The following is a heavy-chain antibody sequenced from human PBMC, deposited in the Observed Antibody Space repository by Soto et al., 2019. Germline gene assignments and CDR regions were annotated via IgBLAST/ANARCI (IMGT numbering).Heavy chain of an antibody. Sequence: GGSLRLSCAASGFTFSSYSMNWVRQAPGKGLEWVSYISSSSSYIYYADSVKGRFTISRDNAKNSLYLQMNSLRAEDTAVYYCARDNREGDYYDSSGYYDYWGQGTLVTVSS. CDR1: GFTFSSYS. CDR2: ISSSSSYI. CDR3: ARDNREGDYYDSSGYYDY. V-gene: IGHV3-21*05. D-gene: IGHD3-22*01. J-gene: IGHJ4*02.